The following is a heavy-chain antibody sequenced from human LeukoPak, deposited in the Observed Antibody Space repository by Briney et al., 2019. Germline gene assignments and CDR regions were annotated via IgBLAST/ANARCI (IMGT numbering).Heavy chain of an antibody. CDR3: ARGPSYDILTGFDY. D-gene: IGHD3-9*01. J-gene: IGHJ4*02. CDR2: IDYSGST. V-gene: IGHV4-30-4*01. Sequence: SETLSLTCSVSGGSISSGDYYWSWIRQPPGKGLEWIGYIDYSGSTYYNPSLKGRITISVDTSKNQFSLKLSSVTAADTAVYYCARGPSYDILTGFDYWGQGTLATVSS. CDR1: GGSISSGDYY.